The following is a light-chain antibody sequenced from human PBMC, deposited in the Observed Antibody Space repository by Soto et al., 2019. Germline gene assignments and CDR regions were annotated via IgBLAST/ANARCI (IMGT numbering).Light chain of an antibody. CDR1: QNSIFC. CDR3: QPRYRSPA. CDR2: AAS. Sequence: IQLTQSPSSLSAAVGDRVTITCRASQNSIFCVNWCQQKPGKAPKLLIYAASNLQSGVPSRFSGSGSGTELTLTISSLHPADFSTYYCQPRYRSPAFGLGTKV. V-gene: IGKV1-39*01. J-gene: IGKJ1*01.